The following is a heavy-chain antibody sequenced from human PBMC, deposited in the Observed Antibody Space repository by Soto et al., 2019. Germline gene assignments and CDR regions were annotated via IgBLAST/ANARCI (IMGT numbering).Heavy chain of an antibody. Sequence: QVQLVQSGAEVKKPGASVKISCKASGYTFTSYYMHWVRQAPGQWLEWMGIINPSGGSTSYAQKFQGRVTMTRDTSTSTVYMELSSLRSEDTSVYHCARGAVAALRYYYYYGMDLWGQATTFTVSS. CDR3: ARGAVAALRYYYYYGMDL. CDR2: INPSGGST. V-gene: IGHV1-46*01. J-gene: IGHJ6*02. CDR1: GYTFTSYY. D-gene: IGHD6-19*01.